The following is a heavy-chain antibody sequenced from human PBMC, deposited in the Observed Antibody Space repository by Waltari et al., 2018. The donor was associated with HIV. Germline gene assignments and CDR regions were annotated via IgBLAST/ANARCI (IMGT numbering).Heavy chain of an antibody. Sequence: QVQLQESGPGLLKPSETLSLTCAVSGYSISSGYYWGWIRQPPGKGLEWIGSIYHSGSPYYTPSLKSRVTISVDTSKNQFALKLSSVTAADTAIYHCASAFIEYFDSWGQGTLVTVSS. V-gene: IGHV4-38-2*01. J-gene: IGHJ4*02. CDR1: GYSISSGYY. CDR3: ASAFIEYFDS. CDR2: IYHSGSP. D-gene: IGHD3-16*02.